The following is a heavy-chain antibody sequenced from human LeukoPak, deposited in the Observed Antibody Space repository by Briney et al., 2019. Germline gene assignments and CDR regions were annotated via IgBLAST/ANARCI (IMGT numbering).Heavy chain of an antibody. Sequence: SETLSLTCTVSGGSISSSSYYWGWIRQPPGKGLEWIGSIYYSGSTYYNPSLKSRVTISVDTSKNQFSLKLSSVTAADTAVYYCARLIYSYGPNDYWGQGTLVTVSS. D-gene: IGHD5-18*01. CDR1: GGSISSSSYY. CDR2: IYYSGST. J-gene: IGHJ4*02. CDR3: ARLIYSYGPNDY. V-gene: IGHV4-39*01.